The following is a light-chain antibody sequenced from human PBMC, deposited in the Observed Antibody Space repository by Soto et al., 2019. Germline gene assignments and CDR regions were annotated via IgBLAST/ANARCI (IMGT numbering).Light chain of an antibody. Sequence: QSALTQPASVSGSPGQSITISCTGSSSDVGGYTFVSWYQHHPGKAPKLILYEVTTRPSGVSSRFSGSKSGNTASLTISGLPADDEANYYCSSYTSSNTPYVFGTGTKVTVL. J-gene: IGLJ1*01. CDR2: EVT. V-gene: IGLV2-14*01. CDR3: SSYTSSNTPYV. CDR1: SSDVGGYTF.